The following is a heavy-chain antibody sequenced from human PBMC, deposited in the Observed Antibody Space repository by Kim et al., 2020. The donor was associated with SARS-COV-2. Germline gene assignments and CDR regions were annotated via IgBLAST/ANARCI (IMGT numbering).Heavy chain of an antibody. CDR3: AKAPSGDWDYAMDV. D-gene: IGHD2-21*02. V-gene: IGHV3-53*04. CDR2: IYSYGDT. J-gene: IGHJ6*02. CDR1: GLTVSSTY. Sequence: GGSLRLSCAASGLTVSSTYMSWVRQAPGKGLEWVSLIYSYGDTYYAESVKGRFTISRQSSTNTLFLQMTSLRPEDTAFYYCAKAPSGDWDYAMDVWGQGTAVTVSS.